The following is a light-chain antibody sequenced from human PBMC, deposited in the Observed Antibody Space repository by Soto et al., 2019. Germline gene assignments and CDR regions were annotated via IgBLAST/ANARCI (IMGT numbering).Light chain of an antibody. J-gene: IGLJ2*01. V-gene: IGLV9-49*01. CDR3: GADHGSGSTWV. CDR1: SGYSNYK. Sequence: QSVLTQSPSASASLGASVTLTCTLSSGYSNYKVDWYQQRPGKGPQFVMGVGTGGIXXXKXXXXXXRFSVLGSGLTRNLAIKNIQXEXEXDYHCGADHGSGSTWVFGGGTKVTVL. CDR2: VGTGGIXX.